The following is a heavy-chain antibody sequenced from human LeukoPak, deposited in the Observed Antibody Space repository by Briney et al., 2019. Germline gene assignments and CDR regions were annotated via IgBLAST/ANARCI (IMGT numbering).Heavy chain of an antibody. V-gene: IGHV3-23*01. CDR2: ISGGISGSGGST. Sequence: GGSLRLSCAASGFTFSDYAMHWVRQAPGKGLEWVSAISGGISGSGGSTYYADSAKGRFTISRDNSKNTLYVQVNSLRPDDTAVYYCATVMWYSSGWPDYWGQGTLVTVSS. CDR3: ATVMWYSSGWPDY. J-gene: IGHJ4*02. D-gene: IGHD6-19*01. CDR1: GFTFSDYA.